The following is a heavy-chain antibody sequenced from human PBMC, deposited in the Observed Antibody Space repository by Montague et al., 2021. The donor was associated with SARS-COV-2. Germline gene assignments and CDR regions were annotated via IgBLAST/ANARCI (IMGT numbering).Heavy chain of an antibody. D-gene: IGHD2-8*01. CDR3: ARVARYCTNGVCQTYYYGLDV. J-gene: IGHJ6*02. CDR1: GGSTNYYY. Sequence: SETLSLTCIVSGGSTNYYYWSWIRQSPGKGLEWIGYMYYSGSTNYDPSLKSRVTMSIDRSKNQFSLKLRSVTAADTAVYYCARVARYCTNGVCQTYYYGLDVGGQGTTVTVSS. V-gene: IGHV4-59*01. CDR2: MYYSGST.